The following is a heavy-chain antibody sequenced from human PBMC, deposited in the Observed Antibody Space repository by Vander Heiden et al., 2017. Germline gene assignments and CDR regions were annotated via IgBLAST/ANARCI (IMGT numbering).Heavy chain of an antibody. D-gene: IGHD6-6*01. CDR3: AILSGSSSDGMDV. CDR2: ISGSGGST. J-gene: IGHJ6*02. Sequence: EVQLLECGGGLVQPGGSLRLSCAASGFTFSSYAMSWVRQAPGKGLEWVSAISGSGGSTYYADAVKGRFTISRDNSKNTMYLQMNRMRAEDTAVYYSAILSGSSSDGMDVWGQGTTVTVYS. CDR1: GFTFSSYA. V-gene: IGHV3-23*01.